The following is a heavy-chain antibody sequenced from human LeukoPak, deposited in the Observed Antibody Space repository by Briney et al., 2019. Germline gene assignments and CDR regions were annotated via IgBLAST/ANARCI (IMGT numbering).Heavy chain of an antibody. CDR1: GFTSSSYA. CDR3: AKDASSGYTYWYFDL. Sequence: GGSLRLSCAASGFTSSSYAMSWVRQAPGKGLEWVSAISGSGGSTYYADSVKGRFTISRDNSKNTLYLQMNSLRAEDTAVYYCAKDASSGYTYWYFDLWGRGTLVTVSS. J-gene: IGHJ2*01. D-gene: IGHD3-22*01. CDR2: ISGSGGST. V-gene: IGHV3-23*01.